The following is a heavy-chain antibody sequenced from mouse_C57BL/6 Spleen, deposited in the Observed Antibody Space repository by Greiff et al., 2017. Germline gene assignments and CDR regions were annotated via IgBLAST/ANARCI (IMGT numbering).Heavy chain of an antibody. J-gene: IGHJ2*01. Sequence: VKLMESGAELVKPGASVKISCKASGYAFSSYWMNWVKQRPGKGLEWIGQIYPGDGDTNYNGKFKGKATLTADKSSSTAYMQLSSLTSEDSAVYFCARWGDYDADYWGQGTTLTVSS. CDR2: IYPGDGDT. V-gene: IGHV1-80*01. CDR3: ARWGDYDADY. D-gene: IGHD2-4*01. CDR1: GYAFSSYW.